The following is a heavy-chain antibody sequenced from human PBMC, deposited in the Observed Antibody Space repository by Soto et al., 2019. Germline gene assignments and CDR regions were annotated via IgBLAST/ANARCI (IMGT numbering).Heavy chain of an antibody. J-gene: IGHJ4*02. Sequence: SETLYLTCTVSGGSISSNYWTWIRQPPGKGLEWIGYVYNSGSTIYNPSLKSRVTISEDTSKSQFSLKVNSMTAADTAVYYCARYRREAVAGYTLDNWGQGILVTVSS. D-gene: IGHD6-13*01. V-gene: IGHV4-59*01. CDR3: ARYRREAVAGYTLDN. CDR2: VYNSGST. CDR1: GGSISSNY.